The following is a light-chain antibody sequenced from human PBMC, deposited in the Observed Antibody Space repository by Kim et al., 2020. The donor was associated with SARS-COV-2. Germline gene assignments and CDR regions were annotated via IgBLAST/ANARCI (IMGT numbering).Light chain of an antibody. Sequence: SPGESATLTCRASQSISSSYLAWFQHKLGQAPRLLIYGASSRATGIPDRFSGSGSGTDFTLTISGLEPEDFAVYYCQHYGASPPYTFGQGTKLEIK. V-gene: IGKV3-20*01. CDR1: QSISSSY. CDR3: QHYGASPPYT. J-gene: IGKJ2*01. CDR2: GAS.